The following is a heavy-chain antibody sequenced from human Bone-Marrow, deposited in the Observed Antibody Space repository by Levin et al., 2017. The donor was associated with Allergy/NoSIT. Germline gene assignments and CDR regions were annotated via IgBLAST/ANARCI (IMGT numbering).Heavy chain of an antibody. Sequence: PSETLSLTCTVSGGSIYSDSYFWSWIRQPAGKGLQWIGRVYTGGNTNYNPSLESRVTISVGTSKNQFSLNLTSVTAADTAVYYCAGLVADTEYWGQGILVTVSS. CDR3: AGLVADTEY. V-gene: IGHV4-61*02. J-gene: IGHJ4*02. CDR2: VYTGGNT. D-gene: IGHD6-19*01. CDR1: GGSIYSDSYF.